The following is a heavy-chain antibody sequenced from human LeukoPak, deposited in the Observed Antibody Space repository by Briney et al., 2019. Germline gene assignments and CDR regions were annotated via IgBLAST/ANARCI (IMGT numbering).Heavy chain of an antibody. J-gene: IGHJ4*02. CDR2: TYYSGST. CDR3: ARQEGVSYFSSGSYFDS. D-gene: IGHD3-10*01. CDR1: GGSIRSNSYY. Sequence: SETLSLTCTISGGSIRSNSYYWGWIRQPPGKGLEWIGSTYYSGSTYYSSSLKSRVTISVDSSKNQFSLKLSSVTAADTAVYHCARQEGVSYFSSGSYFDSWGQGALVTVSS. V-gene: IGHV4-39*01.